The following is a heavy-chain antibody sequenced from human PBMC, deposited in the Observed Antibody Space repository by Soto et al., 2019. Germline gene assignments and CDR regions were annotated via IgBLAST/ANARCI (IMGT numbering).Heavy chain of an antibody. D-gene: IGHD3-10*01. J-gene: IGHJ3*02. CDR1: GFTFSSYA. Sequence: GGSLRLSCAASGFTFSSYAMSWVRQAPGKGLEWVSAISGSGGSTYYADSVKGRFTISRDNSKNTLYLQMNSLRAEDTAVYYCAKPALLWFGEFRDDAFDIWGQGTMVTVSS. CDR3: AKPALLWFGEFRDDAFDI. V-gene: IGHV3-23*01. CDR2: ISGSGGST.